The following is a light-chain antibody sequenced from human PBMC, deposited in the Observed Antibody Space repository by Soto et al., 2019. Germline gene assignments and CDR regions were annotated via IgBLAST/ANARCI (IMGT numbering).Light chain of an antibody. CDR2: TAT. V-gene: IGKV1D-12*01. Sequence: DIQMTQSPASMSGSGGDRVTITWRASQDISSWLAWYQQKPGKAPKLLIYTATNLQSGVPSRFRGSGSGTDFTLTTNSLQPDDFETYFCQQGNTFPWTLGQGTTADIK. CDR1: QDISSW. J-gene: IGKJ1*01. CDR3: QQGNTFPWT.